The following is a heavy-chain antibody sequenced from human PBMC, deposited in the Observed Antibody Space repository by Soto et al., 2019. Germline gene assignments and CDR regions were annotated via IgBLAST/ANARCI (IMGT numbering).Heavy chain of an antibody. J-gene: IGHJ4*02. CDR2: FRSGGDDDTT. CDR3: AKKVNSGSGSQFFDY. D-gene: IGHD3-10*01. CDR1: GFTFSSYS. V-gene: IGHV3-23*01. Sequence: GGSLRLSXAASGFTFSSYSMSWVRQAPGKGLEWVSGFRSGGDDDTTYYADSVRGRFTISRDNSKNTLFLQMNSLRAEDTAIYYCAKKVNSGSGSQFFDYWGQGTLVTVSS.